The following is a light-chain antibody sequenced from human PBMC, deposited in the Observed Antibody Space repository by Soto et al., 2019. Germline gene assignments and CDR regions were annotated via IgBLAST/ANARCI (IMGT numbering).Light chain of an antibody. CDR2: GAS. V-gene: IGKV3-20*01. CDR3: QQYDSSPRT. Sequence: ALTQSPVTLSWSPWEIASLCCRGRRSVSSTYLAWYQQKPGQAPRLLIYGASSRATGIPDRFSGSGSGTDFTLTISRLEPEDFAVYYCQQYDSSPRTFGQGTKVDIK. CDR1: RSVSSTY. J-gene: IGKJ1*01.